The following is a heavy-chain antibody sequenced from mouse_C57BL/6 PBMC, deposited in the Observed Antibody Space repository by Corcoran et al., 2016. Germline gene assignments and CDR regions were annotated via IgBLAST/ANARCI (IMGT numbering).Heavy chain of an antibody. V-gene: IGHV1-81*01. J-gene: IGHJ3*01. CDR1: GYTFTSYG. CDR2: IYPRSGNT. Sequence: QVQLQQSGAELARPGASVKLSCKASGYTFTSYGISWVKQRTGQGLEWIGEIYPRSGNTYYNEKFKGKATLTADKSSSTAYMELRSLTSEDSAVYFCAGYDWFAYWGQGTLVTVSA. D-gene: IGHD2-3*01. CDR3: AGYDWFAY.